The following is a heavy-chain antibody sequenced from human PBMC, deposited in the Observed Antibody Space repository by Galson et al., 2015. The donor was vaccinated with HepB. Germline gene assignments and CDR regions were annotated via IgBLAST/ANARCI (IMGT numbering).Heavy chain of an antibody. CDR2: ISNDGTMT. CDR1: GLTFSNYW. CDR3: AKEALPDYGGITGFES. Sequence: SLRLSCAVSGLTFSNYWMHWVRHVPGKGPVWVSRISNDGTMTTYGDSVKGRFTISRDTSKNTLYLQMNSLRAEDTAVYYCAKEALPDYGGITGFESWGQGTLVTVSS. D-gene: IGHD4-23*01. V-gene: IGHV3-74*01. J-gene: IGHJ4*02.